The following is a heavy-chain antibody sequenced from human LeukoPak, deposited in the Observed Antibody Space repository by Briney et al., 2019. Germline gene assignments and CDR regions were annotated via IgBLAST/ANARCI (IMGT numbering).Heavy chain of an antibody. CDR1: GGSISSHY. CDR3: ARGSSRWPYYFDY. V-gene: IGHV4-59*11. CDR2: IYYSGST. J-gene: IGHJ4*02. D-gene: IGHD6-13*01. Sequence: WETLSLTCTVSGGSISSHYWSWIRQPPGQGLEWIGCIYYSGSTNYNPSLKSRVPISVDPSKHQFSLKMNSVTAADTAVYYCARGSSRWPYYFDYWGQGTLVTVSS.